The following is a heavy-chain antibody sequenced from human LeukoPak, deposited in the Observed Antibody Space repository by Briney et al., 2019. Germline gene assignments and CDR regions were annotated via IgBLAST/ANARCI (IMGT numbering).Heavy chain of an antibody. D-gene: IGHD3-9*01. Sequence: GGSLRLSCAASGFTFSSYGMHWVRQAPGKGLEWGAVISYDGSNKYYADSVKGRFTISRDNSKNTLYLQMNSLRAEDTAVYYCAKGRLRYFDWLTYFDYWGQGTLVTVSS. CDR3: AKGRLRYFDWLTYFDY. CDR2: ISYDGSNK. CDR1: GFTFSSYG. J-gene: IGHJ4*02. V-gene: IGHV3-30*18.